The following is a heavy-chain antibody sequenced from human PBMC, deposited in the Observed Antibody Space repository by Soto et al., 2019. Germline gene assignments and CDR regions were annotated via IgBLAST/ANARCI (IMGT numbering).Heavy chain of an antibody. J-gene: IGHJ4*01. CDR2: VYHNGIM. V-gene: IGHV4-38-2*02. D-gene: IGHD3-10*01. CDR1: VYSIGSGYY. CDR3: AALWFGELAFNY. Sequence: PSETLSLTCIVSVYSIGSGYYWGWVRQAPGKGLEWLGSVYHNGIMFHNPSFQSRVTISVDTSKNQFSLNLRSVTAADTAVYYCAALWFGELAFNYWGHGILVTVSS.